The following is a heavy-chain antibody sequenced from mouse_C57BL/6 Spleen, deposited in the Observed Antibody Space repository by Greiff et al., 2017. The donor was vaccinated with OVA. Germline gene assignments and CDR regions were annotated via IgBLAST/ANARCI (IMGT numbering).Heavy chain of an antibody. D-gene: IGHD1-1*01. Sequence: VQLQQSGPELVKPGASVKMSCKASGYTFTDYNMHWVKQSHGKSLEWIGYLNPNNGGTSYNQKFKGKATLTVNKSSSTDYMELRSLTSEESAVYYCARSYYYGSSYWYFDVWGTGNTVTVSS. CDR3: ARSYYYGSSYWYFDV. J-gene: IGHJ1*03. CDR2: LNPNNGGT. V-gene: IGHV1-22*01. CDR1: GYTFTDYN.